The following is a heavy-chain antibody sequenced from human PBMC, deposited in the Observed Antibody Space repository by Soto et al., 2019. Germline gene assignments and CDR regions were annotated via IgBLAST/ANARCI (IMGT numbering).Heavy chain of an antibody. CDR1: GFTFSSYA. CDR2: ISGSGGST. V-gene: IGHV3-23*01. CDR3: AKGQEDIVVVVAATYYCGMDV. D-gene: IGHD2-15*01. J-gene: IGHJ6*02. Sequence: PGGSLRLSCAASGFTFSSYAMSWVRQAPGKGLEWVSAISGSGGSTYYADSVKGRFTISRDNSKNTLYLQMNSLRAEDTAVYYCAKGQEDIVVVVAATYYCGMDVWGQGTTVTVSS.